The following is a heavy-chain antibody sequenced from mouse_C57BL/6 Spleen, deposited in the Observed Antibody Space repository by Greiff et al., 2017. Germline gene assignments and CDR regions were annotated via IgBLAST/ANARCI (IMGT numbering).Heavy chain of an antibody. D-gene: IGHD2-3*01. Sequence: QVTLKVSGPGILQSSQTLCLTCSFSGFSLSTSGMGVGWIRQPSGKGLEWLALSYWEDDKRYDPSLKSRLTISKYTSRHQVFLKISRVDTAETATYCCTRRALTDGFDYWGQGATLTVSS. V-gene: IGHV8-12*01. CDR2: SYWEDDK. CDR1: GFSLSTSGMG. J-gene: IGHJ2*01. CDR3: TRRALTDGFDY.